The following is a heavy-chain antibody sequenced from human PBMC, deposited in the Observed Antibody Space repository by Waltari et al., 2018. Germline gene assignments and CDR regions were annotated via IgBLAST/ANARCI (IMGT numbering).Heavy chain of an antibody. V-gene: IGHV1-8*02. CDR2: MNPNSGNT. CDR1: GYTFTSYD. Sequence: QVQLVQSGAEVKKPGASVKVSCKASGYTFTSYDINWVRQATGQGLEWMGWMNPNSGNTGYSQKFQGRVTMTRDTSISTAYMELSSLRSEDTAVYYCARGVYCSSTSCYWTYGMDVWGQGP. D-gene: IGHD2-2*01. CDR3: ARGVYCSSTSCYWTYGMDV. J-gene: IGHJ6*02.